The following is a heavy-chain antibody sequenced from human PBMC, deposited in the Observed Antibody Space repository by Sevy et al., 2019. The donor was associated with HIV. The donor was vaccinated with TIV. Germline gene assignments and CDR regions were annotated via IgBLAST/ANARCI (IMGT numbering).Heavy chain of an antibody. CDR2: ISYDGSNK. D-gene: IGHD3-3*01. CDR1: GLTFSSYA. J-gene: IGHJ6*02. V-gene: IGHV3-30*04. Sequence: GGSLRLSCAASGLTFSSYAMHWVRQAPGKGLEWVAVISYDGSNKYYADSVKGRFTISRDNSKNTLYLQMNSLRAEDTTVYYCARDGPRRYYDFWSGQDYYYGMDVWGQGTTVTVSS. CDR3: ARDGPRRYYDFWSGQDYYYGMDV.